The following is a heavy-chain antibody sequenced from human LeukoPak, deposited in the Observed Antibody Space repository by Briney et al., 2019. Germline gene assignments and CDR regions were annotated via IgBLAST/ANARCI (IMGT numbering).Heavy chain of an antibody. CDR3: ARDLRGWELRPGAFDI. CDR2: ISSSSSYT. Sequence: GGSLRLSCAASGFTFGDYYMSWIRQAPGKGLEWVSYISSSSSYTNYADSVKGRFTISRDNAKNSLYLQMNSLRAEDTAVYYCARDLRGWELRPGAFDIWGQGTMVTVSS. V-gene: IGHV3-11*05. D-gene: IGHD1-26*01. CDR1: GFTFGDYY. J-gene: IGHJ3*02.